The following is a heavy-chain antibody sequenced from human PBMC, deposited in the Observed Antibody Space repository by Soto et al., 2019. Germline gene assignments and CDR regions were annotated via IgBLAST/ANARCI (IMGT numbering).Heavy chain of an antibody. D-gene: IGHD6-13*01. V-gene: IGHV1-2*02. CDR1: GYTFTSYY. Sequence: ASVKVSCKASGYTFTSYYIHWVRQAPGQGLEWMGWINPITGGTNYAPKFRGRVTMTRDTSISTAYMELSRLRSDDTAVYYCAAAAAKGEFDYWGQGTLVTVSS. CDR2: INPITGGT. CDR3: AAAAAKGEFDY. J-gene: IGHJ4*02.